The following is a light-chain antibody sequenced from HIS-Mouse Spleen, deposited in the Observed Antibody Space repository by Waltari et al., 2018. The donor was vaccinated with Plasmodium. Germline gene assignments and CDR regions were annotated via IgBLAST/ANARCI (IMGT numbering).Light chain of an antibody. Sequence: QSALTQPASVSGSPGQSITISCTGTSSDVGSYNLVSWYQQHPGKAPKLMIYEGSKRPSGVSNRCSGSKLGNTASLTISGLQAEDEADYYCCSYAGSSTWVFGGGTKLTVL. CDR3: CSYAGSSTWV. CDR1: SSDVGSYNL. V-gene: IGLV2-23*01. J-gene: IGLJ3*02. CDR2: EGS.